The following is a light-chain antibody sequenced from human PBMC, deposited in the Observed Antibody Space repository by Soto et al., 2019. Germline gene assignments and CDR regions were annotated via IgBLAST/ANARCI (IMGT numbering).Light chain of an antibody. V-gene: IGLV1-40*01. CDR3: QSYDSSLSGYV. CDR1: ISNIGAGYD. Sequence: QPLLTQEPSVSGAPGQKFTISCTGSISNIGAGYDVNWYHQLPGTAPKLLIHGNSNRPSGVPDRFSGSKSGTSASLAITGLQADDEADYFCQSYDSSLSGYVFGTGTKVTVL. J-gene: IGLJ1*01. CDR2: GNS.